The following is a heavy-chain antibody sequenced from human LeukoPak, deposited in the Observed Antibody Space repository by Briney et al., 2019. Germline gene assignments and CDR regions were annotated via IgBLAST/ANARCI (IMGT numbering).Heavy chain of an antibody. D-gene: IGHD2-2*01. CDR3: AKSSRAYCSSTSCQGSNWFDP. J-gene: IGHJ5*02. V-gene: IGHV3-30*18. CDR2: ISYDGSNK. Sequence: GGSLRLSCAASGFTFSSYGMHWVRQAPGKGLEWVAVISYDGSNKYYADSVKGRFTISRDNSKNTLYLQMNSLRAEDTAVYYCAKSSRAYCSSTSCQGSNWFDPWGQGTLVTVSS. CDR1: GFTFSSYG.